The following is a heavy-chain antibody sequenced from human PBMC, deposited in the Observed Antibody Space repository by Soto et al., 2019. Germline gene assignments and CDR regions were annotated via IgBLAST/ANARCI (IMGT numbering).Heavy chain of an antibody. J-gene: IGHJ4*02. V-gene: IGHV3-7*05. Sequence: EVQLVESGGGLVQPGGSLRLSCAASGFTFSSYWMSWVRQAPGKGLEWVANIKQDGSEKYYVDSVRGRFTISRDNAKNSLYMQMNSLRAEDTAVFYCVRTSGRYGGALDYWGQGTLVTVSS. D-gene: IGHD1-26*01. CDR2: IKQDGSEK. CDR3: VRTSGRYGGALDY. CDR1: GFTFSSYW.